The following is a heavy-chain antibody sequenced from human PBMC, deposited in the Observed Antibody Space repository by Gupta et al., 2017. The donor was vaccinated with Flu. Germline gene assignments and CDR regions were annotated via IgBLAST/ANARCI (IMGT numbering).Heavy chain of an antibody. J-gene: IGHJ1*01. CDR1: GFTFGDYA. V-gene: IGHV3-49*04. Sequence: LVESGGGLVQPGRSLRLSCTASGFTFGDYAVSWVRQAPGKGLEWVGLIRSKAYDETTEYAASVEGIFTISRDDSKNIAYLQMNSLQAEDTAVYYCSLGPRYSSGWYEYFKHWGQGTLVTVSS. D-gene: IGHD6-19*01. CDR3: SLGPRYSSGWYEYFKH. CDR2: IRSKAYDETT.